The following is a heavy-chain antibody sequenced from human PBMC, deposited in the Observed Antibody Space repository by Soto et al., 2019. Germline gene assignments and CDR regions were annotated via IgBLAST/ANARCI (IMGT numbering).Heavy chain of an antibody. V-gene: IGHV3-23*01. CDR2: ISGSGGRP. J-gene: IGHJ4*02. CDR3: AKAYFVWSSEQPYYFDY. Sequence: VQLLDSGGGLVQPGGSLRLSCAASGFTFSNYAMTWVRQGPGKGLEWVSGISGSGGRPYYADSVTGRFTISRDNSKSTLYLQMNSLRAEDTAVYYCAKAYFVWSSEQPYYFDYWGQGTLVTVSS. D-gene: IGHD3-16*01. CDR1: GFTFSNYA.